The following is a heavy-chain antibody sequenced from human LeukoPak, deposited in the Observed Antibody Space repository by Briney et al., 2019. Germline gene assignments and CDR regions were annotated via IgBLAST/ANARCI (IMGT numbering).Heavy chain of an antibody. D-gene: IGHD3-22*01. CDR3: ARGQTYYYDR. CDR1: GYTFTGYY. V-gene: IGHV1-2*02. Sequence: ASVKVSCKASGYTFTGYYMHWVRQAPGQGLEWMGWINPNSGGTNYAQKFQGRVTITTDTSISTAYMELSSLRSDDTAVYYCARGQTYYYDRWGQGTLVTVSS. J-gene: IGHJ4*02. CDR2: INPNSGGT.